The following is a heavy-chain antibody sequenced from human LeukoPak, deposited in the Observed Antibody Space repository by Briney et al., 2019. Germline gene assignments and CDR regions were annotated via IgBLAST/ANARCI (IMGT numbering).Heavy chain of an antibody. V-gene: IGHV1-18*01. D-gene: IGHD3-10*01. CDR3: ARAYGSGSYDVYYGMDV. CDR1: GYTFTSYA. Sequence: GASVKVSCKASGYTFTSYAISWVRQAPGQGLEWMGWISAYNGNTNYAQNLQGRVTMTTDTSTSTAYMELGSLKSDDTAVYYCARAYGSGSYDVYYGMDVWGQGTTVTVSS. CDR2: ISAYNGNT. J-gene: IGHJ6*02.